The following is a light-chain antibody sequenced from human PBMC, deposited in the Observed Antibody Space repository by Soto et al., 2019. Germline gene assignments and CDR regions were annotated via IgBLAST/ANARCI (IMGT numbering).Light chain of an antibody. CDR2: KAS. CDR3: QQYNSYAT. CDR1: QSISSW. J-gene: IGKJ1*01. Sequence: DIQMTQSPSTLSASVGDRVTITCRASQSISSWLAWYQQKPGKAPKLLIYKASSLERGVPSRFSGSGSGTELTLTISRLQPDDFATYYCQQYNSYATFGQGTKVEIK. V-gene: IGKV1-5*03.